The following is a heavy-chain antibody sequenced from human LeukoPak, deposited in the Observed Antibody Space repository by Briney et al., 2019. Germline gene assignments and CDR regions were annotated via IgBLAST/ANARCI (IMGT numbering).Heavy chain of an antibody. V-gene: IGHV5-51*01. CDR1: GYPFVTAW. CDR3: ARDDTSGPKSGGIAFNI. CDR2: VYPGDSDT. D-gene: IGHD3-22*01. J-gene: IGHJ3*02. Sequence: GESLKISCRGSGYPFVTAWIGWVRQVPGKGLEWMGIVYPGDSDTRYSPSFQGQVTISADKSISTAYLQWSSLKASDTAIYYCARDDTSGPKSGGIAFNIWGQGTMVSVSS.